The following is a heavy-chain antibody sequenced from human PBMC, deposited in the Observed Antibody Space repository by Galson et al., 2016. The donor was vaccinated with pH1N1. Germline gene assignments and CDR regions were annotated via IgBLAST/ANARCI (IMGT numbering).Heavy chain of an antibody. CDR2: ISYNGNDQ. CDR3: AREDWSYADTYYNGMDV. CDR1: GFSFDTYA. V-gene: IGHV3-30-3*01. D-gene: IGHD3-16*01. Sequence: LRLSCAASGFSFDTYAIHWVRQAPGKGLEWVAFISYNGNDQSYADSLKGRFTISRDNSKNTLYLQVNSLRTEDTAVFYCAREDWSYADTYYNGMDVWGQGTTVTVSS. J-gene: IGHJ6*02.